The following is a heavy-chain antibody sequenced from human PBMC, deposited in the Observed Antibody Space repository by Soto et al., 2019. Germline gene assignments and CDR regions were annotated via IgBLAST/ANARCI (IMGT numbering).Heavy chain of an antibody. CDR3: ARDNGTLTGGHGGFDD. CDR1: GDSVSSNSAA. D-gene: IGHD7-27*01. V-gene: IGHV6-1*01. J-gene: IGHJ4*02. Sequence: SQTLSLTCAISGDSVSSNSAAWNWIRQSPSRGLEWLGRTYYRSKWYNDYAVSVKSRITINPDTSKNQFSLQLNSVTPEDTAVYDCARDNGTLTGGHGGFDDWGQGTLVTVSS. CDR2: TYYRSKWYN.